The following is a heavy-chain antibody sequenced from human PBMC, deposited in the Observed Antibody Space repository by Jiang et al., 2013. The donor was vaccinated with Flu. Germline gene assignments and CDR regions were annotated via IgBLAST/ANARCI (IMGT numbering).Heavy chain of an antibody. CDR3: ARDRCSGTTCSLDY. J-gene: IGHJ4*02. CDR2: INPNSDGT. D-gene: IGHD2-2*01. CDR1: GYTFSDYY. Sequence: GAEVKKPGASVKVSCKASGYTFSDYYMHWVRQAPGQGLEWMGRINPNSDGTNSAREFRGRVTMTRDTSINTAYMELNRLRSDDTAVYYCARDRCSGTTCSLDYWGQGTLVTVSS. V-gene: IGHV1-2*06.